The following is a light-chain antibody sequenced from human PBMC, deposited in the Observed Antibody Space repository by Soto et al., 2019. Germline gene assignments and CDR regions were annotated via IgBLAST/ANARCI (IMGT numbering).Light chain of an antibody. J-gene: IGKJ3*01. CDR2: DAS. V-gene: IGKV3-11*01. CDR1: QSVSRY. CDR3: QQRATWPPGFT. Sequence: EIVLTQSPATLSLSPGERATLSCRASQSVSRYLAWYQQKPGQAPRLLIYDASNRATGIPARFSGSGSGTDFTLTISSLEPDYFAAYFCQQRATWPPGFTFGPGTKVDFK.